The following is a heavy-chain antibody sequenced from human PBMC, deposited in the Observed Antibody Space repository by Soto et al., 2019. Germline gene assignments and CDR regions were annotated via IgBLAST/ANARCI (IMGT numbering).Heavy chain of an antibody. D-gene: IGHD3-9*01. CDR1: GFTFSDSV. CDR2: IRSKGENYAT. Sequence: PGGSLRLSCAVSGFTFSDSVINWVRQASGKGLEWVGHIRSKGENYATVYAASVKGTFTISRDDSKNTAYLEMNSLKIEDTAVYYCSRDDSDWFFNWGRGTLVTVSS. V-gene: IGHV3-73*01. J-gene: IGHJ4*02. CDR3: SRDDSDWFFN.